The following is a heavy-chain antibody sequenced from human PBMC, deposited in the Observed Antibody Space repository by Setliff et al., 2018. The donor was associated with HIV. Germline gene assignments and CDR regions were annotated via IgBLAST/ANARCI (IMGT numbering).Heavy chain of an antibody. Sequence: LRLSCAASGFTFSPFWIHWVRQAPGKGLVWVSHMNSDGSTTTYADSVRGRFTISRDNAKNTLYLQMNSLRADDTAVYYCARDRGRPDAFDIWGQGTMVTVSS. V-gene: IGHV3-74*01. J-gene: IGHJ3*02. CDR2: MNSDGSTT. D-gene: IGHD1-26*01. CDR3: ARDRGRPDAFDI. CDR1: GFTFSPFW.